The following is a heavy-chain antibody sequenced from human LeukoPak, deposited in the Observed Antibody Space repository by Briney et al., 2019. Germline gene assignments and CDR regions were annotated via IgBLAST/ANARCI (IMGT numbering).Heavy chain of an antibody. J-gene: IGHJ4*02. CDR1: GFTFDDYA. CDR2: INSDGSST. CDR3: ARVIPYQLLSWGIDY. V-gene: IGHV3-74*01. Sequence: GGSLRLSCAASGFTFDDYAMHWVRQAPGKGLVWVSRINSDGSSTSYADSVKGRFTISRDNAKNTLYLQMNSLRAEDTAVYYCARVIPYQLLSWGIDYWGQGTLVTVSS. D-gene: IGHD2-2*01.